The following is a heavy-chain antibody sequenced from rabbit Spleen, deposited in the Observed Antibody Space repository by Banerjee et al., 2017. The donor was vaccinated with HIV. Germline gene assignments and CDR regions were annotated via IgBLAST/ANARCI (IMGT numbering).Heavy chain of an antibody. CDR3: VRGASSSGYYSL. Sequence: ELEESGGGLVKPGGTLTLTCKVSGVSFSDKEVMCWVRQAPGKGLEWIGYIVPIFGATYYATWVNGRFTISSHNAQNTLYLQLNSLTAADTATYFCVRGASSSGYYSLWGQGTLVTVS. CDR2: IVPIFGAT. CDR1: GVSFSDKEV. V-gene: IGHV1S43*01. J-gene: IGHJ4*01. D-gene: IGHD1-1*01.